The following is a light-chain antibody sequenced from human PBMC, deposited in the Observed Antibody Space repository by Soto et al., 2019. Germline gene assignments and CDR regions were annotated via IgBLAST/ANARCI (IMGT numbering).Light chain of an antibody. J-gene: IGKJ2*01. V-gene: IGKV1-39*01. CDR1: QTISTY. Sequence: DIQMTQSPSSLSASVGDRVTITCRASQTISTYLNWYQQKPGKAPTLLIFESSRLQSGVPSRFSGSGSGTDFTLNITTLHPEDFATYYCQQSYSSPHTFGQGTNLEIK. CDR2: ESS. CDR3: QQSYSSPHT.